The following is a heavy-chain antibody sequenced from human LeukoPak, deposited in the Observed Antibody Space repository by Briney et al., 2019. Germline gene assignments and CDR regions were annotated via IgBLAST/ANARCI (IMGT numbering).Heavy chain of an antibody. CDR3: AREQLREDYDFWSGYYIDY. Sequence: GGSLRLSCVVSGFSLSSYSMNWVRQAPGKGLEWISFIHSSGGIIFYAESVKGRFTISRDNAKNSLYLQMNSLRAEDTAVYYCAREQLREDYDFWSGYYIDYWGQGTLVTVSS. CDR1: GFSLSSYS. D-gene: IGHD3-3*01. V-gene: IGHV3-48*04. J-gene: IGHJ4*02. CDR2: IHSSGGII.